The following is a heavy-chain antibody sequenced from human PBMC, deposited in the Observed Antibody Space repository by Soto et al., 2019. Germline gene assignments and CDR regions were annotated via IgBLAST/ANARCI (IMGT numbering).Heavy chain of an antibody. CDR1: GGSISISSYY. J-gene: IGHJ4*02. Sequence: PSETLSLTCTVSGGSISISSYYWGWIRQPPGKGLEWIGSIYYSGSTYYNPSLKSRVTISVDTSKNQFSLKLSSVTAADTAVYYCARQGQDYYDSSGYYFPLQKQNYFDYWGQGTLVTVS. CDR3: ARQGQDYYDSSGYYFPLQKQNYFDY. D-gene: IGHD3-22*01. CDR2: IYYSGST. V-gene: IGHV4-39*01.